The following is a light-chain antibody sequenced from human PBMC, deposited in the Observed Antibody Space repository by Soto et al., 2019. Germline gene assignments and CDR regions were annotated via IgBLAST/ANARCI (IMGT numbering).Light chain of an antibody. Sequence: QSVLTQPPSVSGAPGQRVTIPCTGSSSNIGAGYDVHWYQQLPGTAPKLLIYGNTNRPSGDPDRFSGSKSGTSASLAITGLQAEDEADYYCQSYDSSLSGPSFVFGTGTKLTVL. J-gene: IGLJ1*01. CDR1: SSNIGAGYD. CDR3: QSYDSSLSGPSFV. V-gene: IGLV1-40*01. CDR2: GNT.